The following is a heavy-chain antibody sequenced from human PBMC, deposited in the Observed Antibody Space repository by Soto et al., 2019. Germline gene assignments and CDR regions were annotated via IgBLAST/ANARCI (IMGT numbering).Heavy chain of an antibody. CDR2: IIPIFGTA. Sequence: SVKVSCKASGCTFSSYAISWVRQAPGQGLEWMGGIIPIFGTANYAQKFQGRVTITADESTSTAYMELSSLRSEDTAVYYCASPRSIQLVLFPIYSYGMEVWGQGTTVIVS. J-gene: IGHJ6*01. D-gene: IGHD6-6*01. CDR1: GCTFSSYA. CDR3: ASPRSIQLVLFPIYSYGMEV. V-gene: IGHV1-69*13.